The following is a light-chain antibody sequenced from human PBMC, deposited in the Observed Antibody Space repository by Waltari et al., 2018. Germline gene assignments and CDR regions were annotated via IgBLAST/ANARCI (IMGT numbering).Light chain of an antibody. CDR3: AAWDDSLNGVV. V-gene: IGLV1-44*01. CDR1: SSNIGINT. CDR2: STN. J-gene: IGLJ2*01. Sequence: QSVLTQPPSASGTPGQRVTISCSGSSSNIGINTVNWYHQLPGTAPKLLIYSTNQRPSGVPDRFSGSKSGTSASLAISGLQSEDEADYYCAAWDDSLNGVVFGGGTKLTVL.